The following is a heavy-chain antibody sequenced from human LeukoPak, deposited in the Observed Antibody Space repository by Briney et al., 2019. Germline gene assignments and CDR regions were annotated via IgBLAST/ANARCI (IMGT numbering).Heavy chain of an antibody. CDR2: INHSGST. CDR1: GGSFSGYY. CDR3: ARGHSSGWPFDY. D-gene: IGHD6-19*01. Sequence: SETLSLTCAVYGGSFSGYYWSWIRQPPGKGLEWIGEINHSGSTNYNPSLKSRVTISVDTSKNQFSLELSSVTAADTAVYYCARGHSSGWPFDYWGQGTLVTVSS. J-gene: IGHJ4*02. V-gene: IGHV4-34*01.